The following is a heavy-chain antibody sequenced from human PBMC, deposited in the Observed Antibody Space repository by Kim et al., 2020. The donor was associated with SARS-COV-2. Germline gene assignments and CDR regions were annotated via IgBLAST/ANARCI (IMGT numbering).Heavy chain of an antibody. CDR1: GFTFSSYS. J-gene: IGHJ4*02. V-gene: IGHV3-48*02. CDR3: ARVNLYDYVWGGYYFDY. Sequence: GGSLRLSCAASGFTFSSYSMNWVRQAPGKGLEWVSYISSSSSTIYYSDSVKGRFTISRDNAKNSLYLQMNSLRDEDTAVYYCARVNLYDYVWGGYYFDYWGQGTLVTVSS. D-gene: IGHD3-16*01. CDR2: ISSSSSTI.